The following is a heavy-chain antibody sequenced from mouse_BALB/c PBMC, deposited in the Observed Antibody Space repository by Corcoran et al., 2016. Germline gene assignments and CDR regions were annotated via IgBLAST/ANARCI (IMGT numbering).Heavy chain of an antibody. V-gene: IGHV14-3*02. CDR1: GFNIKDTY. D-gene: IGHD1-1*01. CDR3: ARTLLRRADYAMDY. CDR2: IDPANGNT. Sequence: EVQLQQSGAELVKPGASVKLSCTASGFNIKDTYMHWVKQRPEQGLEWIGRIDPANGNTKYDPKFQGKATITADTSSNTAYLQLSSLTSEDTAVYYCARTLLRRADYAMDYWGQGTSVTVSS. J-gene: IGHJ4*01.